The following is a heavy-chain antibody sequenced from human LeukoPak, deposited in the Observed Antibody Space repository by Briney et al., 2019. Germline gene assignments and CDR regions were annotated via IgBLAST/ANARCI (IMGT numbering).Heavy chain of an antibody. CDR1: GYTFTGYY. CDR3: ARSPEFWSGYPIDY. V-gene: IGHV1-2*02. D-gene: IGHD3-3*01. J-gene: IGHJ4*02. Sequence: ASVKVSCKASGYTFTGYYMHWVRQAPGQGLEWMGWINPNSGGTNYAQKFQGRVTMTRDTSISTAYTELSRLRSDDTAVYYCARSPEFWSGYPIDYWGQGTLVTVSS. CDR2: INPNSGGT.